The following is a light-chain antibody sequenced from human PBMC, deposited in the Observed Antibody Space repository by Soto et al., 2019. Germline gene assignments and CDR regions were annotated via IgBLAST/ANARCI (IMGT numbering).Light chain of an antibody. CDR2: GAS. CDR3: QQYGSSPNT. J-gene: IGKJ2*01. CDR1: QSISSSY. Sequence: EIVLTQSPGTLSLSPGERATLSCSASQSISSSYLAWYQQRPGQAPSLLIYGASSRATGIPDRFSGSGSGTDFIVTIDRVEPEDSAVYFCQQYGSSPNTFGQGTRLEIK. V-gene: IGKV3-20*01.